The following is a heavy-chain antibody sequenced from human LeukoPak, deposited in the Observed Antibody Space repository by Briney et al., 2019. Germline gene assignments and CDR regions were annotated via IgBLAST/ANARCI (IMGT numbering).Heavy chain of an antibody. CDR1: GFTFISYW. V-gene: IGHV3-7*03. D-gene: IGHD3-3*01. CDR3: AGGPGFLIDC. J-gene: IGHJ4*01. CDR2: IKQDGSEK. Sequence: GGSLRLSCAASGFTFISYWMNWVRQAPGKGLEWVANIKQDGSEKYYVDSVKGRFTISRDNALNSLYLQMNSLRVEDTAIYYCAGGPGFLIDCWGHGTLVTVSS.